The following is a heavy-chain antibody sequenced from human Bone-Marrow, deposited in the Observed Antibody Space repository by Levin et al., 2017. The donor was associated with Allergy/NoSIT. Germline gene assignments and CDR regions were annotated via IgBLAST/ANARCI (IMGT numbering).Heavy chain of an antibody. V-gene: IGHV1-18*01. CDR3: ARGFDY. Sequence: GESLKISCKASGYTFSDYGISWVRQAPGQGLEWMGWINVNNGHKNYVQKFQGRVTMTTDTSTRTAYMELRSLRSDDTAIYYCARGFDYWGQGTLVTVSS. CDR1: GYTFSDYG. J-gene: IGHJ4*02. CDR2: INVNNGHK.